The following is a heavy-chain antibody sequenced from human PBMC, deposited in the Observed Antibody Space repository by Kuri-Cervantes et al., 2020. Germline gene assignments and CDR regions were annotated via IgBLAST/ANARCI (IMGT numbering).Heavy chain of an antibody. CDR3: ARERYRGWFDP. V-gene: IGHV4-61*02. CDR2: IYTSGST. CDR1: GGSISSGSYY. D-gene: IGHD1-26*01. Sequence: SETLSLTCTVSGGSISSGSYYWSWIRQPAGKGLEWIGRIYTSGSTNYNPSLKSRVTKSVDTSKNQFSLKLSSVTAADTAVYYCARERYRGWFDPWGQGTLVTVSS. J-gene: IGHJ5*02.